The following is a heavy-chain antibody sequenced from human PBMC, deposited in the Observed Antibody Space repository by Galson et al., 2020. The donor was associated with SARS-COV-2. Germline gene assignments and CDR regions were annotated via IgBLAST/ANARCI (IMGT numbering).Heavy chain of an antibody. CDR2: IYPDDSYT. CDR1: GYSFTNYW. J-gene: IGHJ4*02. V-gene: IGHV5-51*01. D-gene: IGHD6-19*01. CDR3: ARHGASSGWYEGIDY. Sequence: GESLKISCRTSGYSFTNYWIAWVRPMPGKGLEWMGIIYPDDSYTIYSPSFQGQVTISADKSISTAFLQWSSLKASDTAIYYCARHGASSGWYEGIDYWGQGTLVTVSS.